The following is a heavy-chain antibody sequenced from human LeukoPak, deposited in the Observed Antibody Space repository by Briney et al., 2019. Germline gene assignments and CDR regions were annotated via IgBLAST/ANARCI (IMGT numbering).Heavy chain of an antibody. J-gene: IGHJ2*01. CDR3: ARPYSSGWFTTYWYFDL. Sequence: GESLKISCKGSGYSFTSYWIGWVRQMPGKGLEWMGIIYPGDSDTRYSPSFQGRVTISADKSISTAYLQWSSLKASDTAMYYCARPYSSGWFTTYWYFDLWGRGTLVTVSS. V-gene: IGHV5-51*01. CDR2: IYPGDSDT. CDR1: GYSFTSYW. D-gene: IGHD6-19*01.